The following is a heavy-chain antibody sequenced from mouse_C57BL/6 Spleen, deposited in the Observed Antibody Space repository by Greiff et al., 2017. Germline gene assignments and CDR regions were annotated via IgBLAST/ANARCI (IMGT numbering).Heavy chain of an antibody. CDR1: GYAFSSSW. J-gene: IGHJ1*03. V-gene: IGHV1-82*01. Sequence: QVQLQQSGPELVKPGASVKISCKASGYAFSSSWMNWVKQRPGKGLEWIGRIYPGDGDTNYNGKFKGKATLTADKSSSTAYMQLSSLTSEDSAVYFCARSPHYYGSSYDLDWYFDVWGTGTTVTVSS. CDR2: IYPGDGDT. CDR3: ARSPHYYGSSYDLDWYFDV. D-gene: IGHD1-1*01.